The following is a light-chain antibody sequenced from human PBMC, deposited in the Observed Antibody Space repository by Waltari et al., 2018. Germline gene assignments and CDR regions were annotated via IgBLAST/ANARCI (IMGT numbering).Light chain of an antibody. J-gene: IGLJ1*01. CDR2: AGS. CDR1: SSDVGSYNL. Sequence: QSALTQPASVSGSPGQSVTISCTGSSSDVGSYNLVSWYQQYPGKAPTLILYAGSKRPVGVSSLFSGSRSGNTASLTISGLQTEDEADYHCCSYAGRNIYVFGTGTKVTVL. V-gene: IGLV2-23*01. CDR3: CSYAGRNIYV.